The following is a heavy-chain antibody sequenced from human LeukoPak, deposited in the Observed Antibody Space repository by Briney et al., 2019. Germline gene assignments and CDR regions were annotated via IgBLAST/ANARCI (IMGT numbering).Heavy chain of an antibody. Sequence: GGSLRLSCVASGFTFSSYGMSWVRQAPGKGLEWVSSLNGGGDTTYYADSVKGRFTISRDNAKNTVFLQMSSLRAEDTALYYCARKSASGNYPLDYWGQGTLVTVSS. CDR2: LNGGGDTT. V-gene: IGHV3-23*01. CDR3: ARKSASGNYPLDY. CDR1: GFTFSSYG. D-gene: IGHD3-10*01. J-gene: IGHJ4*02.